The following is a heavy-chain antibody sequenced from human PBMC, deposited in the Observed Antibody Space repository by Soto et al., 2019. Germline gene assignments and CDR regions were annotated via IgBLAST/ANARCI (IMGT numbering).Heavy chain of an antibody. J-gene: IGHJ4*02. CDR2: IYWDDEK. D-gene: IGHD6-25*01. CDR1: GFSLNTGGVG. CDR3: AHLGGVAASYFDF. Sequence: QITLRESGPTLVTPTQTLTLTCTFSGFSLNTGGVGVAWIRQPPGAALEWLTLIYWDDEKRYNPSLKNRLTITKDTSKNQVVLTMTNVDPVDTATYSCAHLGGVAASYFDFWGQGTLVTVSS. V-gene: IGHV2-5*02.